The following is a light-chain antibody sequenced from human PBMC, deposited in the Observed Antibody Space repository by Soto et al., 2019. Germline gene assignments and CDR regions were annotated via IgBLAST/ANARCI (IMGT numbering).Light chain of an antibody. V-gene: IGKV3-15*01. Sequence: EIVMTQSPATLSVSEGDRATLSCRASQSVSSNLAWYQQRPGQATRLIIYGASTRANGIPARFSGSGSGTEFTLTISSLQSEDFAVYYCQQYNKWHPETFGQGTKVDIK. J-gene: IGKJ1*01. CDR2: GAS. CDR1: QSVSSN. CDR3: QQYNKWHPET.